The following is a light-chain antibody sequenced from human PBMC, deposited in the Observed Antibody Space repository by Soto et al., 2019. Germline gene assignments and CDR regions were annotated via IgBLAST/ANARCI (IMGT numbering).Light chain of an antibody. CDR3: QQTYSSPQT. CDR1: QSISSF. V-gene: IGKV1-39*01. Sequence: DIQMTQSPSSLSASVGDRVTITCRASQSISSFLNWYRQKPGKAPKLLVYGASSLQSGVPSRVSGSGSGTDFALTISSLQPEDFATYFCQQTYSSPQTFGQGTKVEIK. J-gene: IGKJ1*01. CDR2: GAS.